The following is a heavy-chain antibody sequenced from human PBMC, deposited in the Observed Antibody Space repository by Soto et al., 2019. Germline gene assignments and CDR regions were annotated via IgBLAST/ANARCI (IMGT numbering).Heavy chain of an antibody. J-gene: IGHJ4*02. CDR3: ARNGSY. V-gene: IGHV4-39*02. Sequence: QLQLQESGPGLVKPSETLALTCSVSGVSIINTNYYWGWIRQPPGKGLEWVWTIDFIGSTFYNRTLKRRVTISTDTSKTHFSLRLRSVTAADTAVYYCARNGSYWGQGPLVTVSS. CDR1: GVSIINTNYY. CDR2: IDFIGST.